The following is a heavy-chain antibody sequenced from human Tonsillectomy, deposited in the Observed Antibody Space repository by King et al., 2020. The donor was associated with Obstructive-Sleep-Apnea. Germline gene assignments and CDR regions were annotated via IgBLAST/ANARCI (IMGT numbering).Heavy chain of an antibody. Sequence: QLQESGPGLVKPSETLSLTCTVSGDSIRSSRDYWGWIRQPPGKGLEWIGNIYYSGSKSYNPSLKSRVTISVDTSKNQFSLKLSSVTAADSAVYYCASKPDIVVVVAAEYYFDYWGQGTLVTVSS. CDR2: IYYSGSK. J-gene: IGHJ4*02. CDR1: GDSIRSSRDY. V-gene: IGHV4-39*07. CDR3: ASKPDIVVVVAAEYYFDY. D-gene: IGHD2-15*01.